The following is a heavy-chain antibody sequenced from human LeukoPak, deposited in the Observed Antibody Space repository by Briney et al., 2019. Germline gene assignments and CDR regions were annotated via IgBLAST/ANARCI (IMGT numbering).Heavy chain of an antibody. D-gene: IGHD6-25*01. Sequence: GGSLRLSCAASGFTFDDYGMSWVRQAPGKGLEWVSGINWNGGSTGYADSVKGRFTISRDNAKNSLYLQMNSLRAEDTALYYCARKLRSGNYYYYYMDVWGKGTTVTVSS. V-gene: IGHV3-20*04. CDR2: INWNGGST. CDR1: GFTFDDYG. J-gene: IGHJ6*03. CDR3: ARKLRSGNYYYYYMDV.